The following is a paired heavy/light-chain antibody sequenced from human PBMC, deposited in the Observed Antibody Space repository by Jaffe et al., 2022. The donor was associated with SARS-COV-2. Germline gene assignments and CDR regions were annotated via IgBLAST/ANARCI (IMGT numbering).Light chain of an antibody. CDR3: QQYDDLPLS. CDR2: DAS. Sequence: DIQMTQSPSSLSASVGDRVTITCQASQDITNYLIWYQQKPGKAPKLLISDASNLETGVPSRFSGSGSGTDFFFTISSLQPEDIATYYCQQYDDLPLSFGGGTKVEIK. J-gene: IGKJ4*01. CDR1: QDITNY. V-gene: IGKV1-33*01.
Heavy chain of an antibody. CDR2: IHPGDSDT. D-gene: IGHD1-1*01. J-gene: IGHJ3*02. CDR1: GYTFTNFW. CDR3: ARRKNWNGVSGAFDI. Sequence: EVQVVQSGAEVKKPGESLKISCKGSGYTFTNFWIGWVRQMPGKGLEWMGIIHPGDSDTRYSPSFQGQVTISVDKSISTAYLQWSSLKTSDTAMYYCARRKNWNGVSGAFDIWGQGSLVNVSS. V-gene: IGHV5-51*01.